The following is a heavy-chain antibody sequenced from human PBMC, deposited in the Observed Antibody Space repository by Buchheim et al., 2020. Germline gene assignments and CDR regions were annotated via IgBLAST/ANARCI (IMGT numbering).Heavy chain of an antibody. V-gene: IGHV1-46*01. CDR2: INPSGGST. Sequence: QVQLVQSGAEVKKPGASVKVSCKASGYTFTSYYVHWVRQAPGQGLEWMGIINPSGGSTSYAQKFQGRVTMTRDTSTSTVYMELSSLRSEDTAVYYCARGAFLVVVGASDWYFDLWGRGTL. D-gene: IGHD2-21*01. CDR1: GYTFTSYY. CDR3: ARGAFLVVVGASDWYFDL. J-gene: IGHJ2*01.